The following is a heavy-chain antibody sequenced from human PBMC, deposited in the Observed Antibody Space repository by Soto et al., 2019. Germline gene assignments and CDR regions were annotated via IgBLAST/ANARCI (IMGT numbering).Heavy chain of an antibody. V-gene: IGHV1-8*01. D-gene: IGHD3-10*01. J-gene: IGHJ5*02. CDR2: MNPNSGNT. Sequence: ASVKVSCKASGYTFTSYDINWVRQATGQGLEWMGLMNPNSGNTDYAQKFQGRVTITADESTSTAYMELSSLRSEDTAVYYCARDPPDYYGSGSYRNNWFDPWGQGTLVTVSS. CDR3: ARDPPDYYGSGSYRNNWFDP. CDR1: GYTFTSYD.